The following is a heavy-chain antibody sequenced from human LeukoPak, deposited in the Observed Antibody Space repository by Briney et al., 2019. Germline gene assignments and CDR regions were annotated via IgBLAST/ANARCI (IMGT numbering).Heavy chain of an antibody. CDR1: RFTFSSYG. V-gene: IGHV3-30*18. Sequence: GGCLRLSCAASRFTFSSYGMQGVRQAPGKGRGRVAVISKDGRNKYYADSVKGRFTISRDTSQKTLYLQMNSLRARGTAVYYCAKGKFGDILTGYYPKYNSYGMDVWGKGTTVTVSS. J-gene: IGHJ6*04. CDR2: ISKDGRNK. D-gene: IGHD3-9*01. CDR3: AKGKFGDILTGYYPKYNSYGMDV.